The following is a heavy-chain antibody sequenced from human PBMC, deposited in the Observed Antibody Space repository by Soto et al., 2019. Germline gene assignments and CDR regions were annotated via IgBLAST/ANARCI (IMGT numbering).Heavy chain of an antibody. J-gene: IGHJ6*02. CDR3: SRDTYYYGSASPVYGMDV. CDR1: GGSVSSGSYY. V-gene: IGHV4-61*01. Sequence: PSETLSLTCTVSGGSVSSGSYYWSWIRQPPGKGLEWIGYIYYSGSTNYNPSLKSRVTISVDTSKNQFSLKLSSVTAADTAVYYCSRDTYYYGSASPVYGMDVWGQGTTVTVSS. CDR2: IYYSGST. D-gene: IGHD3-10*01.